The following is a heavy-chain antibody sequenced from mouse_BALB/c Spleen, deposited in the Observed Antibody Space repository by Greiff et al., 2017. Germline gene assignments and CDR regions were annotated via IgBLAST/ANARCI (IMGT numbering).Heavy chain of an antibody. CDR3: AREGYDFYAMDY. D-gene: IGHD2-2*01. CDR1: GFSLTSYG. CDR2: IWAGGST. J-gene: IGHJ4*01. V-gene: IGHV2-9*02. Sequence: QVQLQQSGPGLVAPSQSLSITCTVSGFSLTSYGVHWVRQPPGKGLEWLGVIWAGGSTNYNSALMSRLSISKDNSKSQVFFKMNSLQTDDTAMYYCAREGYDFYAMDYWGQGTSVTVSS.